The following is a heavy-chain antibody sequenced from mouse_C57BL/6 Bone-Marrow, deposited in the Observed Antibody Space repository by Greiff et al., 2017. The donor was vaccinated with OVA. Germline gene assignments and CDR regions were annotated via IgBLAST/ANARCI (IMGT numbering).Heavy chain of an antibody. J-gene: IGHJ2*01. CDR1: EYEFPSHD. D-gene: IGHD6-5*01. Sequence: VQLKESGGGLVQPGESLKLSCESNEYEFPSHDMSWVRKTPEKRLELVAAINSDGGSTYYPDTMERRFIISRDNTKKTLYLQMSSMRSEDTALYYCASKKPMIPWDFDYWGQGTTLTVSS. CDR3: ASKKPMIPWDFDY. CDR2: INSDGGST. V-gene: IGHV5-2*01.